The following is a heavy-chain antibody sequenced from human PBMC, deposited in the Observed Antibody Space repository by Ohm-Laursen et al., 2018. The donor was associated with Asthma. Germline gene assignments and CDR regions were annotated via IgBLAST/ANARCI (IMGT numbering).Heavy chain of an antibody. J-gene: IGHJ4*02. CDR1: GFTFSSYG. CDR2: IWYDGSNK. D-gene: IGHD2-15*01. CDR3: AKISHCSGGSCYPDYFDY. V-gene: IGHV3-33*06. Sequence: SLRLSCAASGFTFSSYGMHWVRQAPGKGLEWVAVIWYDGSNKYYADSVKGRFTISRDNSKNTLYLQMNSLRAEDTAVYYCAKISHCSGGSCYPDYFDYWGQGTLVTVSS.